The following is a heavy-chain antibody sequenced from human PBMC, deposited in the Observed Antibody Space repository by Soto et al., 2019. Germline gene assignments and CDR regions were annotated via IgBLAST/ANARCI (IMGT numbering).Heavy chain of an antibody. CDR1: GFTFSSYG. CDR2: IWYDGSNK. Sequence: QVQLVESGGGVVQPGRSLRLSCAASGFTFSSYGMHWVRQAPGKGLEWVAVIWYDGSNKYYADSVKGRFTISRDNSKNTRYLQMNSLRAEDTAVYYCARDSGYSGSYYDSWGQGTLVTVSS. V-gene: IGHV3-33*01. D-gene: IGHD1-26*01. CDR3: ARDSGYSGSYYDS. J-gene: IGHJ4*02.